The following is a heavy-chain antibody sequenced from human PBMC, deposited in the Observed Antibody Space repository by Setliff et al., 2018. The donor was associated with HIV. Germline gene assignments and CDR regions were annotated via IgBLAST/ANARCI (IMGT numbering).Heavy chain of an antibody. CDR2: ISYSGST. CDR1: GASIRSQY. V-gene: IGHV4-59*11. Sequence: TLSLTCTVSGASIRSQYWSWIRKPPGKGLEWIGYISYSGSTNYNPSLESRVAMSVDTSKQQFSLEVSSVTAADTAVYYCARTRGYSYGTLAGFDYWGRGSLVTSPQ. D-gene: IGHD5-18*01. CDR3: ARTRGYSYGTLAGFDY. J-gene: IGHJ4*01.